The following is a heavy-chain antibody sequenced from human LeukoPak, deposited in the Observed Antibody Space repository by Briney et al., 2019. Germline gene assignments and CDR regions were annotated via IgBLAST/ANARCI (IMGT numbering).Heavy chain of an antibody. CDR2: IRSKANSYAT. Sequence: GGSLRLSCAASGFTFSGSAMHWVRQASGKGLEWVGRIRSKANSYATAYAASVKGRFTISRDESKNTAYLQMNSLKTEDTAVYYCTQGQQLANYWGQGTLVTVSS. V-gene: IGHV3-73*01. J-gene: IGHJ4*02. CDR1: GFTFSGSA. D-gene: IGHD6-13*01. CDR3: TQGQQLANY.